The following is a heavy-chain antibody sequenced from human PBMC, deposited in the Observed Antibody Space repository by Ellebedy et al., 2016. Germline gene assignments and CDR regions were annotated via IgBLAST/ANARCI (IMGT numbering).Heavy chain of an antibody. Sequence: SVKGRFTISRDNAQNSLYLQMNSLRAEDTAVYYCARGDRWSFDNWGQGTLVTVSS. J-gene: IGHJ4*02. V-gene: IGHV3-21*01. CDR3: ARGDRWSFDN. D-gene: IGHD6-13*01.